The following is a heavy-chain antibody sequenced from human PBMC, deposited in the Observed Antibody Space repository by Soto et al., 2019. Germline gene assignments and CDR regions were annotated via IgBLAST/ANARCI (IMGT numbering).Heavy chain of an antibody. V-gene: IGHV4-59*01. J-gene: IGHJ4*02. CDR3: ARVSMTNHLDY. CDR1: GGSISSYY. Sequence: SETLSLTCTVSGGSISSYYWSWIRQPPGKGLEWIGYIHHSGSTNYNPSLKSRVTISVDTSKNQFSLKLSSVTAADTAVYSCARVSMTNHLDYWGQGSLVTVSS. CDR2: IHHSGST.